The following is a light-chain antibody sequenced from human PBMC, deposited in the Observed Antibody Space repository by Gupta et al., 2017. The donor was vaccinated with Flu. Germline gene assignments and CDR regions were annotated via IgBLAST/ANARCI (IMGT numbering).Light chain of an antibody. CDR3: VLYMGSGSWV. CDR2: SKN. J-gene: IGLJ3*02. Sequence: TVTLTGGLSSGSVSTSYYPSWYQQTPGQAPRTLIYSKNTRSAGVPDRFSGSILGNKAALTITGAKAEDESDYYCVLYMGSGSWVFGGGTKLTVL. CDR1: SGSVSTSYY. V-gene: IGLV8-61*01.